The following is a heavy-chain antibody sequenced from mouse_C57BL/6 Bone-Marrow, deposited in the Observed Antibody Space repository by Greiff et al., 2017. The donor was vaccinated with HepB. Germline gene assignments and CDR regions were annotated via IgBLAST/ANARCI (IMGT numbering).Heavy chain of an antibody. V-gene: IGHV7-1*01. CDR3: ARGGLLRYFDV. D-gene: IGHD2-3*01. Sequence: EVQGVESGGGLVQSGRSLRLSCATSGFTFSDFYMEWVRQAPGKGLEWIAASRNKANDYTTEYSASVKGRFIVSRDTSQSILYLQMNALRAEDTAIYYCARGGLLRYFDVWGTGTTVTVSS. J-gene: IGHJ1*03. CDR1: GFTFSDFY. CDR2: SRNKANDYTT.